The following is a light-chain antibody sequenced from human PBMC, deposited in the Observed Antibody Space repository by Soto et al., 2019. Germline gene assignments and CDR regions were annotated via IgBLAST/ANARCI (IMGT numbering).Light chain of an antibody. CDR2: QDN. J-gene: IGLJ2*01. Sequence: SYELTQPPSVSVSPGQTASITCSGDKLGDKYAWWYQQKPGQSPVLVIYQDNKRPSGIPERFSGSNSGNTATLTISGTQAMDEADYYCQAWDSSTGVFGGGTKVTVL. V-gene: IGLV3-1*01. CDR1: KLGDKY. CDR3: QAWDSSTGV.